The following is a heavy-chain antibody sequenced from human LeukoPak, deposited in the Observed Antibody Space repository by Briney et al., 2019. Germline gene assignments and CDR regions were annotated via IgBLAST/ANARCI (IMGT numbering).Heavy chain of an antibody. CDR1: GGSISGYY. CDR3: AGGQGCLPDY. D-gene: IGHD2-8*01. J-gene: IGHJ4*02. CDR2: VHYSGST. V-gene: IGHV4-59*01. Sequence: SETLSLTCTVSGGSISGYYWTWMRQSPGKGLEWIGNVHYSGSTRYNPSLKSRVTISLDMSRNHFSLRLTSVSAADTAVYYCAGGQGCLPDYWGQGNLVTVSS.